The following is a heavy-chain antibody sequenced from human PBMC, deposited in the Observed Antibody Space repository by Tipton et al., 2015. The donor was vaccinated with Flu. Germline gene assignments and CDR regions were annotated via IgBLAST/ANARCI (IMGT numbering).Heavy chain of an antibody. J-gene: IGHJ6*02. V-gene: IGHV4-59*01. CDR1: GGSISSYY. Sequence: TLSLTCTVSGGSISSYYWSWIRQPPGKGLEWIGYIYYSVSTNYNPSLKSRVTISVDTSKNQFSLTLSSVTAADTAVYYCARVWGSPIYYYYYGMDVWGQGTTVTVSS. CDR3: ARVWGSPIYYYYYGMDV. D-gene: IGHD3-16*01. CDR2: IYYSVST.